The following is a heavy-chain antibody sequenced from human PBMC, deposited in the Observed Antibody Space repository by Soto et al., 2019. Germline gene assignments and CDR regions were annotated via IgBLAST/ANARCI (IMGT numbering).Heavy chain of an antibody. J-gene: IGHJ6*02. CDR3: ARVSVGIFGVVSTSYCYYCMEV. CDR1: GRTFISYA. Sequence: VEVSFKAPGRTFISYAISCVPQAPAQGLEWMGGIIPMFGPANYAQMFKGRVTITEDDSTSTGYTELSSLSSEHTAVYYCARVSVGIFGVVSTSYCYYCMEVWGQGTMVTVSS. V-gene: IGHV1-69*01. D-gene: IGHD3-3*01. CDR2: IIPMFGPA.